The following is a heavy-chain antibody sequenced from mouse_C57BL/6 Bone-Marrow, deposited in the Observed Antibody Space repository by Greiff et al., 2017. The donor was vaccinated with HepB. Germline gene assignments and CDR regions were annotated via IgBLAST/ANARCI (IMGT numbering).Heavy chain of an antibody. V-gene: IGHV1-4*01. CDR2: INPSSGYT. Sequence: VQLQQSGAELARPGASVKMSCKASGYTFTSYTMHWVKQRPGQGLEWIGYINPSSGYTKYNQKFKDKATLTADKSSSTAYMQLSSLTSEDSAVYYCAREGSYGSSPNYAMDYWGQGTSVTVSS. J-gene: IGHJ4*01. CDR1: GYTFTSYT. D-gene: IGHD1-1*01. CDR3: AREGSYGSSPNYAMDY.